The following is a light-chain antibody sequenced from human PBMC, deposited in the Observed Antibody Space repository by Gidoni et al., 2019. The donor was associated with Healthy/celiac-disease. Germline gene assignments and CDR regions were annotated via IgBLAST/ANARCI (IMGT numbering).Light chain of an antibody. Sequence: DIQMTHSPSSLSASVGDRVTITCRASQGISNYLAWYQQKPGKVPKLLIYAASTLQSGVPSRFSDSGSGTDFTLTISSLQPEDVATYYCKEYNSDARTFGQGTKVEIK. CDR2: AAS. CDR1: QGISNY. CDR3: KEYNSDART. V-gene: IGKV1-27*01. J-gene: IGKJ1*01.